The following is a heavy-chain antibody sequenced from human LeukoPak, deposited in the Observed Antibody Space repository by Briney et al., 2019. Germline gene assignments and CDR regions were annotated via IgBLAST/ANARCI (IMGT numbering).Heavy chain of an antibody. CDR2: INPDGSRT. CDR1: GFTFSTYC. V-gene: IGHV3-74*01. CDR3: ARDRRGNRDY. Sequence: PGGSLRLSCAASGFTFSTYCVTWVRQAPGKGLVWVSRINPDGSRTDYADSVKGRFTISRDNAKNTLYLQMNSLRAEDTAVYFCARDRRGNRDYRGQGTLVTVSS. J-gene: IGHJ4*02. D-gene: IGHD4-23*01.